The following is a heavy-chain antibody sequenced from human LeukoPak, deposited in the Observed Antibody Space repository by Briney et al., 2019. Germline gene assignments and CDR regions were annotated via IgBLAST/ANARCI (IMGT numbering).Heavy chain of an antibody. D-gene: IGHD6-13*01. CDR2: IYPGDSDT. CDR1: GYSFTSCW. J-gene: IGHJ4*02. CDR3: ARLGGVAAAVDY. Sequence: GESLKISCKGSGYSFTSCWVGWVRQMPEKGLEWMGIIYPGDSDTRYSPSFQGQVTISADMSINTAYLQWGSLKASDTAMYYCARLGGVAAAVDYWGQGTLVTVSS. V-gene: IGHV5-51*01.